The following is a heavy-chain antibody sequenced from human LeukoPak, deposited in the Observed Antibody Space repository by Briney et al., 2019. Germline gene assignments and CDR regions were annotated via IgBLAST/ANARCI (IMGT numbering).Heavy chain of an antibody. D-gene: IGHD4-11*01. Sequence: GASVKVSCKASGYTFTDHYMHWIKQAPGKGLEWMGRVGPEDGETTYAEKFQGRITITADTSTDTTSMELGSLRSEDTAVYYCVRIYYSNAFDIWGQGTMVTVSS. CDR1: GYTFTDHY. CDR2: VGPEDGET. CDR3: VRIYYSNAFDI. J-gene: IGHJ3*02. V-gene: IGHV1-69-2*01.